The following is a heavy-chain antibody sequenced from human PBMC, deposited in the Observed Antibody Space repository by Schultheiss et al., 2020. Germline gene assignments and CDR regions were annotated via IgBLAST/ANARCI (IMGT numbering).Heavy chain of an antibody. Sequence: GGSLRLSCAASGFTFSSYAMSWVRQAPGKGLEWVSAISGSGGSTYYADSVKGRFTISRDNSKNTLYLQMTSLRAEDTAVYYCARESNWNYQFDPWGQGSLVTVSS. V-gene: IGHV3-23*01. CDR3: ARESNWNYQFDP. D-gene: IGHD1-7*01. CDR1: GFTFSSYA. J-gene: IGHJ5*02. CDR2: ISGSGGST.